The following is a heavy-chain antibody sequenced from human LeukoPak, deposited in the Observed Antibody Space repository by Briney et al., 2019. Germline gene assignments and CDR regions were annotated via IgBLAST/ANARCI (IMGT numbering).Heavy chain of an antibody. CDR1: GYTFTGYY. J-gene: IGHJ4*02. V-gene: IGHV1-2*02. CDR2: INPNSGGT. D-gene: IGHD3-10*01. CDR3: ARWHTGRFGELFYFDY. Sequence: ASVKVSCKASGYTFTGYYMHWVRQAPGQGLEWMGWINPNSGGTNYAQKLQGRVTMTRDTSISTAYMELSRLRSDDTAVYYCARWHTGRFGELFYFDYWGQGTLVTVSS.